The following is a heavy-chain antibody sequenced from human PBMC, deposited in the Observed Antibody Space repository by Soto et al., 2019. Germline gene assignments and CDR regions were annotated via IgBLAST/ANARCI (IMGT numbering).Heavy chain of an antibody. J-gene: IGHJ6*02. CDR2: ISCSGSTI. CDR3: ARDYCCPTSCPNYGMDV. D-gene: IGHD2-2*01. CDR1: GFTFSDYY. Sequence: QVQLVESGGGLVKPGGSLRLSCAASGFTFSDYYMSWIRQAPGKGLEWVSYISCSGSTIHYADSVEGRFTISRDNAKNSLSLQMNSLRAEDTAVYYCARDYCCPTSCPNYGMDVCGQGTTVTVSS. V-gene: IGHV3-11*01.